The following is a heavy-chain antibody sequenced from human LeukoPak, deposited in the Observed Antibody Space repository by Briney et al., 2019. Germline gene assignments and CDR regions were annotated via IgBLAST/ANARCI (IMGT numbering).Heavy chain of an antibody. J-gene: IGHJ3*02. D-gene: IGHD3-10*01. CDR3: ARDRRVGDFADAFDI. V-gene: IGHV1-69*05. CDR2: IISIFGTA. CDR1: GGTFSSYA. Sequence: SVKVSCKASGGTFSSYAISWVRQAPGQGLEWMGGIISIFGTANYAQKFQGRVTITTDESTSTAYMELSSLRSEDTAVYYCARDRRVGDFADAFDIWCQGTMVTVSS.